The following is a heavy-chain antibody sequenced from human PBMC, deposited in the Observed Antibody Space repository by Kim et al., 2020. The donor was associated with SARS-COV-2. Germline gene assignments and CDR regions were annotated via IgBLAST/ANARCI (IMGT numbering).Heavy chain of an antibody. CDR1: GFTFGDYA. D-gene: IGHD6-6*01. CDR3: AKGYSSSSPYFDY. J-gene: IGHJ4*02. CDR2: ISWNSGSI. Sequence: GGSLRLSCAASGFTFGDYAMHWVRQAPGKGLEWVSGISWNSGSIGYADSVKGRFTISRDNAKNSLYLQMNSLRAEDTALYYCAKGYSSSSPYFDYWGQGTLVTVSS. V-gene: IGHV3-9*01.